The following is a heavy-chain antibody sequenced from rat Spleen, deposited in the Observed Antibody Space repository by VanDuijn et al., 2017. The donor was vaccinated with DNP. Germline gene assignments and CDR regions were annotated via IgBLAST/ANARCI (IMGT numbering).Heavy chain of an antibody. CDR1: GFAFSDYY. Sequence: EVQLVESGGGLVQPGGSLKLSYAASGFAFSDYYMAWVRQAPTKGLEWVAYIRYDGGSIHYGDSVKGRFTIFRDNAKSTLYLQMNSLRSEDMATYYCVRWYNSGYYFDYWGQGVMVTVSS. J-gene: IGHJ2*01. V-gene: IGHV5-22*01. CDR3: VRWYNSGYYFDY. D-gene: IGHD4-3*01. CDR2: IRYDGGSI.